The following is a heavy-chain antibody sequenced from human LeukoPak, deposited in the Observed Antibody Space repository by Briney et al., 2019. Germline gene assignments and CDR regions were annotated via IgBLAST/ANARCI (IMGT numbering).Heavy chain of an antibody. CDR1: GYTFTSYD. Sequence: ASVKVSCKASGYTFTSYDINWVRQATGQGLEWMGWMNPNSGNTGYAQKFQGRVTMTRNTSISTAYMELSSLRSEDTAVYYCAREGLNMVRGVIPKEAWGWFDPWGQGTLVTVSS. V-gene: IGHV1-8*01. D-gene: IGHD3-10*01. J-gene: IGHJ5*02. CDR2: MNPNSGNT. CDR3: AREGLNMVRGVIPKEAWGWFDP.